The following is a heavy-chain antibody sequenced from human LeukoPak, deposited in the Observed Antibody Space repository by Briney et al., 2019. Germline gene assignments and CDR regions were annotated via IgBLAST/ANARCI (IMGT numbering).Heavy chain of an antibody. CDR1: GGSISSYY. V-gene: IGHV3-53*01. CDR2: AFSDGRT. J-gene: IGHJ4*02. Sequence: ETLSLTCTVSGGSISSYYWSWVRQAPGKGLEWVSIAFSDGRTFYADSVKGRFTISRGSSKNTVFLQMNSLRAEDTAVYYCARGDFDYWGQGTLVTVSS. CDR3: ARGDFDY.